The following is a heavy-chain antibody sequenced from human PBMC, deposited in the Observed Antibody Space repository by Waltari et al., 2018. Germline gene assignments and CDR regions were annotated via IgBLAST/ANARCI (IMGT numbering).Heavy chain of an antibody. CDR2: IYYSGST. D-gene: IGHD5-12*01. CDR1: GGSISSYY. J-gene: IGHJ6*03. Sequence: QVQLQESGPGLVKPSETLSLTCTVSGGSISSYYWSWIRQPPGKGLEWIGYIYYSGSTNYNPSLKSRVTISVDTSKNQFSLKLSSVTAADTAVYYCARGPIHSGYDYYYYYYMDVWGKGTTVTVSS. CDR3: ARGPIHSGYDYYYYYYMDV. V-gene: IGHV4-59*01.